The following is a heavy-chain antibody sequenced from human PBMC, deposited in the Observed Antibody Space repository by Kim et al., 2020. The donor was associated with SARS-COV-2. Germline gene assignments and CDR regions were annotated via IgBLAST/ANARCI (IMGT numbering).Heavy chain of an antibody. Sequence: SETLSLTCAVYGGSFSGYYWSWIRQPPGKGLEWIGEINHSGSTNYNPSLKSRVTISVDTSKNQFSLKLSSVTAADTAVYYCASLTYDYVWGSYHKSGNYWGQGTLVTVSS. D-gene: IGHD3-16*02. CDR2: INHSGST. J-gene: IGHJ4*02. CDR1: GGSFSGYY. CDR3: ASLTYDYVWGSYHKSGNY. V-gene: IGHV4-34*01.